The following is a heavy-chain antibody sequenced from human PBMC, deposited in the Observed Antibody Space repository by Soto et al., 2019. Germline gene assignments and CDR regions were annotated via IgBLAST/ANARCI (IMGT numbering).Heavy chain of an antibody. CDR2: IYWDDDK. Sequence: QITLKESGPTLVKPTQTLTLTCTFSGFSLSTSGVGVGWIRQPPGKALEWLALIYWDDDKRYSPSLKSRLTIXKXTSXNQVVLTMTNMDPVDTATYYCAHRDYGDYGLYFDYWGQGTLVTVSS. CDR1: GFSLSTSGVG. V-gene: IGHV2-5*02. CDR3: AHRDYGDYGLYFDY. J-gene: IGHJ4*02. D-gene: IGHD4-17*01.